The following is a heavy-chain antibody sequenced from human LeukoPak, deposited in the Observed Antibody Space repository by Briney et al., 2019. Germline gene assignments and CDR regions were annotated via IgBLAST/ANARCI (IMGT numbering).Heavy chain of an antibody. J-gene: IGHJ4*02. Sequence: KTSETLSLTCAVSGGSISSSNWWSWVRQPPGKGLEWIGELYHSGSTNYNPSLKSRVTISVDKSKNQFSLKLSSVTAADTAVYYCARMRIVGAAGFDYWGQGTLVTVSS. D-gene: IGHD1-26*01. CDR2: LYHSGST. CDR1: GGSISSSNW. V-gene: IGHV4-4*02. CDR3: ARMRIVGAAGFDY.